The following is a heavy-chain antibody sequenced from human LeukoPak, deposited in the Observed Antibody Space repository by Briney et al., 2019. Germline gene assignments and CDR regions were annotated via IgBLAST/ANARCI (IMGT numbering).Heavy chain of an antibody. CDR3: ARGINGAKWLVPYYFDY. D-gene: IGHD6-19*01. V-gene: IGHV4-34*01. CDR2: INHSGST. CDR1: GGSFSGYY. J-gene: IGHJ4*01. Sequence: SETLSLTCAVYGGSFSGYYWSWIRQPPGKGLEWFGEINHSGSTNDHPSLKSRVTISVDTSKSLFSLKLSSVTAADTAVYYCARGINGAKWLVPYYFDYWGHGTLVTVSS.